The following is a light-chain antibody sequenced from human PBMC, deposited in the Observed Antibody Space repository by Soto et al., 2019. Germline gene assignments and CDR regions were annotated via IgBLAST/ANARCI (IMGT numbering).Light chain of an antibody. CDR1: SSNIGAGYD. CDR3: AAWDDSLNAVV. CDR2: YDD. Sequence: QSVLTQPPSVSGAPGQRVTISCTGSSSNIGAGYDVHWYQQLPGKAPKLLIYYDDLLPSGVSDRFSGSKSGTSASLAISGLQSEDEADYYCAAWDDSLNAVVFGGGTKLTVL. J-gene: IGLJ2*01. V-gene: IGLV1-36*01.